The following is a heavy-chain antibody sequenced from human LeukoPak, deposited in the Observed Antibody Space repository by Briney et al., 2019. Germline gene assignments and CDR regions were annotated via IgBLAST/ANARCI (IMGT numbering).Heavy chain of an antibody. CDR3: AALGDGYNEFFDY. J-gene: IGHJ4*02. D-gene: IGHD5-24*01. CDR2: IYYSGST. Sequence: ASETLSLTCTVSGGSISSSSYYWGWIRQPPGKGLEWIGSIYYSGSTYYNPSLKSRVTISVDTSKNQFSLKLSSVTAADTAVYYCAALGDGYNEFFDYWGQGTLVTVSS. V-gene: IGHV4-39*07. CDR1: GGSISSSSYY.